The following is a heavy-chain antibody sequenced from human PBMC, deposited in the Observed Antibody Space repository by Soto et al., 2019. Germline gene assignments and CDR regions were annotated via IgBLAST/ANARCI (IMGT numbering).Heavy chain of an antibody. J-gene: IGHJ4*02. CDR2: ISYDGSNK. V-gene: IGHV3-30*03. CDR3: ATDPNLNDVPSYYFHY. Sequence: PGGSLRLSCAASGFTFSSYGMHWVRQAPGKGLEWVAVISYDGSNKYYADSVKGRFTISRDNSKNTLYLQMNSLRAEDTAVYYCATDPNLNDVPSYYFHYWGQGP. D-gene: IGHD1-20*01. CDR1: GFTFSSYG.